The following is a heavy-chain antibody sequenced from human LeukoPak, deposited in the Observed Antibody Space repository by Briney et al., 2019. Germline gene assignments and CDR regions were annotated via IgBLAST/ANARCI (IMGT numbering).Heavy chain of an antibody. CDR3: AREDGSGLPARRLAY. CDR2: INPSGGST. D-gene: IGHD3-10*01. CDR1: GYTFTSYY. V-gene: IGHV1-46*01. Sequence: VASVEVSCKASGYTFTSYYMHWVRQAPGQGLEWMGIINPSGGSTSYAQKFQGRVTMTRDTSTSTVYMELSSLRSEDTAVYYCAREDGSGLPARRLAYWGQGTLVTVSS. J-gene: IGHJ4*02.